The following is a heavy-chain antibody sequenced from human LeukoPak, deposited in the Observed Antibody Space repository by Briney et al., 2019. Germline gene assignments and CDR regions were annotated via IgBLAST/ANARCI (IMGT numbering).Heavy chain of an antibody. Sequence: SGPTLVHTTLPHTLTSTFSGFALGTSGVGGGWIRQPPGKALEWLAINNWDEDDRYIPSTKSRLNITKDNSKSQVVLTMTKNDPVHTAPYYCVHPFQRLGHFDYWCQGTLVTVSS. CDR1: GFALGTSGVG. CDR3: VHPFQRLGHFDY. CDR2: NNWDEDD. J-gene: IGHJ4*02. V-gene: IGHV2-5*02. D-gene: IGHD6-25*01.